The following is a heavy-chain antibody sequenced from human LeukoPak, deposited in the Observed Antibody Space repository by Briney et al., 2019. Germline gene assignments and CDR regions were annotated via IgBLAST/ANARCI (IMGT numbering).Heavy chain of an antibody. Sequence: PGGSLRLSCAASGFTFSDYYMSWIRQAPGKGLEWVANIKQDGSETQYVDSVKGRFTISRDNAKNSLYLQMNGLRAEDTAVYYCARDPYKHNDFGNYGAFDIWGQGTMVTVSS. J-gene: IGHJ3*02. CDR3: ARDPYKHNDFGNYGAFDI. CDR1: GFTFSDYY. CDR2: IKQDGSET. D-gene: IGHD4-11*01. V-gene: IGHV3-7*01.